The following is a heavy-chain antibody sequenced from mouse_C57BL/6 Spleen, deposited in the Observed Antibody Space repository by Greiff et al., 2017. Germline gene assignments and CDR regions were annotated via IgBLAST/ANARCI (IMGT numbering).Heavy chain of an antibody. CDR2: IYPSDSET. J-gene: IGHJ3*01. CDR3: ARAVYGNYVFAY. V-gene: IGHV1-61*01. CDR1: GYTFTSYW. Sequence: QVQLQQPGAELVRPGSSVKLSCKASGYTFTSYWMDWVKQRPGQGLEWIGNIYPSDSETHYNQKFKDKATLTVDKSSSTAYMQLSSLTSEDSAVYYCARAVYGNYVFAYRGQGTLVTVSA. D-gene: IGHD2-1*01.